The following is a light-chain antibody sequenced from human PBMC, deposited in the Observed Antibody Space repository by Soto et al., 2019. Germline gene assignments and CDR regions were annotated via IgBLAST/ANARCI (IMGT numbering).Light chain of an antibody. Sequence: QSALTQPASVSGSPGQSITISCTGTSSDVGGYDYVSWYQQHPGKAPKLMIYEVSNRPSGVSNRFSGSKSGKTASLTISGLQAVDEADYYCSSRATSSTRVFGGGTKLTVL. CDR3: SSRATSSTRV. V-gene: IGLV2-14*01. J-gene: IGLJ2*01. CDR1: SSDVGGYDY. CDR2: EVS.